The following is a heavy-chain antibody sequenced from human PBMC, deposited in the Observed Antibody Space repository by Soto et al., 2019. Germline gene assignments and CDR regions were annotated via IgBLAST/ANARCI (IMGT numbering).Heavy chain of an antibody. CDR1: GFTFSSYD. CDR3: ARVSTWWCMDV. Sequence: PGGYLRLSCAASGFTFSSYDMHWVRQATGKGLEWVSAIGTAGDTYYPGSVKGRFTISRENAKNSLYLQMNSLRAGDTAVYYCARVSTWWCMDVWGQGTTVTVSS. J-gene: IGHJ6*02. CDR2: IGTAGDT. D-gene: IGHD2-8*02. V-gene: IGHV3-13*01.